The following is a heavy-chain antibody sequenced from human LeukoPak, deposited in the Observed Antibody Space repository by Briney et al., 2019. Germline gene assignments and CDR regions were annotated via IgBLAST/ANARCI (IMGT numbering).Heavy chain of an antibody. CDR2: INPNSGGT. D-gene: IGHD5-18*01. CDR1: GYTFTSYD. V-gene: IGHV1-2*02. CDR3: ARPLQRGYTLPSEY. J-gene: IGHJ4*02. Sequence: GASVKVSCKASGYTFTSYDINWVRQATGQGLEWMGWINPNSGGTNYAQKFQGRVTMTRDTSISTAYMELSRLSSDDTAVYYCARPLQRGYTLPSEYWGQGTLVTVSS.